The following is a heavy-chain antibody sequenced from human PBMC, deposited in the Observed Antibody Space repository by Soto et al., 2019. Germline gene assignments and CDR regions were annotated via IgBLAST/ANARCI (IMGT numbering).Heavy chain of an antibody. V-gene: IGHV3-23*01. J-gene: IGHJ5*02. Sequence: LRLSCAASGFTFGSYAMSWVRQAPGGELEWVSAITGSGRSTYYTDSVEGRFAISRDNSKSTLYLQMNGLRAEDTAVYYCAKTIGPEHLTGTTRVNRFDPWGQGTLVTVSS. D-gene: IGHD1-7*01. CDR2: ITGSGRST. CDR1: GFTFGSYA. CDR3: AKTIGPEHLTGTTRVNRFDP.